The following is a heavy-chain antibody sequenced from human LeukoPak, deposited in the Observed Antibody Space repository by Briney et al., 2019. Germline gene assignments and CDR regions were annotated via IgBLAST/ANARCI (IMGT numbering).Heavy chain of an antibody. J-gene: IGHJ6*03. CDR1: GGSISSSSYY. CDR3: ARQKTKGVSGSYLVISTGDYYYMDV. Sequence: PSETLSLTCTVSGGSISSSSYYWGWIRQPPGKGPEWIGSIYYSGSTYYNPSLKSRVTISVDTSKNQFSLKLSSVTAADTAVYYCARQKTKGVSGSYLVISTGDYYYMDVWGKGTTVTVSS. V-gene: IGHV4-39*01. D-gene: IGHD1-26*01. CDR2: IYYSGST.